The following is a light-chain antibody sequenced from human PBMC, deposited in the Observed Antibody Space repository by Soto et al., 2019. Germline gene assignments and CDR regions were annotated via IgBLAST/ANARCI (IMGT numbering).Light chain of an antibody. V-gene: IGKV3-20*01. Sequence: IVLTQAPATLSLSPGERATLSCSASQSVSSYLAWYQQIPGQAPRLLIYGASMRATGIPDRFSGSGSGTDFTLTISRLEPEDFAVYYCQQCGSSSTFGQGTRLEIK. CDR2: GAS. J-gene: IGKJ5*01. CDR1: QSVSSY. CDR3: QQCGSSST.